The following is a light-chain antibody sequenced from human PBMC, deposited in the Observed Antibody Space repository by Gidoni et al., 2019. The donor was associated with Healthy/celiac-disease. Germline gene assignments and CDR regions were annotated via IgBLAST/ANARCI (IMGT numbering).Light chain of an antibody. Sequence: QSALTQPASVSGSPGQSLTISCTGTSSDVGSYNLVSWYQQHPGKAPNLMIYEVSKRPSGVSNRFSGSKSGNTASLTISVLQAEDEADYYCCSYAGSSTFVVFGGGTKLTVL. CDR2: EVS. V-gene: IGLV2-23*02. CDR1: SSDVGSYNL. CDR3: CSYAGSSTFVV. J-gene: IGLJ2*01.